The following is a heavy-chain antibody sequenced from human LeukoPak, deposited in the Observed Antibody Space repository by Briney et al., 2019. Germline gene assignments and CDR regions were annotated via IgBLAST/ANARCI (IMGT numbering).Heavy chain of an antibody. J-gene: IGHJ4*02. CDR2: INPNSGGT. D-gene: IGHD6-19*01. Sequence: GASVKASCKASGYTFTGYYMHWVRQAPGQGLEWMGRINPNSGGTNYAQKFQGRVTMTRDTSISTAYMELSRLRSDDTAVYYCARADEWLVLFDYWGQGTLVTVSS. V-gene: IGHV1-2*06. CDR1: GYTFTGYY. CDR3: ARADEWLVLFDY.